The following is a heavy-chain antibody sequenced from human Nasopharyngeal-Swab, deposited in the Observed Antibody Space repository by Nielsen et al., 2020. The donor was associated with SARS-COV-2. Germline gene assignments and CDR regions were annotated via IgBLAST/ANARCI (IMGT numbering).Heavy chain of an antibody. CDR2: IKEDGSAK. CDR1: GFTFSYYW. J-gene: IGHJ4*02. CDR3: AGGNSADH. Sequence: GESLMISCAASGFTFSYYWMSWVRQPPGKGLEWGANIKEDGSAKYYVDSVKGRFIMSRDNAKNSWPPQMNSLTAEDTAVYYCAGGNSADHWGQGTQDTVSS. V-gene: IGHV3-7*03. D-gene: IGHD4-23*01.